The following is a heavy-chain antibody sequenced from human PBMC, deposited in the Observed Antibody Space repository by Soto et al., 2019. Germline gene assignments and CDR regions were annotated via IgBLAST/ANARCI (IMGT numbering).Heavy chain of an antibody. CDR2: INHSGST. V-gene: IGHV4-34*01. Sequence: SETLSLTCAVYGGSFSGYYWSWIRQPPGKGLEWIGEINHSGSTNYNPSLKSRVTISVDTSKNQFSLKLSSVTAADTAVYYCEGSRSSPAGYWSSTSCRYYFDYWGQGTLVTVSS. CDR3: EGSRSSPAGYWSSTSCRYYFDY. CDR1: GGSFSGYY. J-gene: IGHJ4*02. D-gene: IGHD2-2*01.